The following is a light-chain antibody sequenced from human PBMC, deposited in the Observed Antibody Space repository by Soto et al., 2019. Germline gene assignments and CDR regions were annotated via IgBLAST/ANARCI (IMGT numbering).Light chain of an antibody. CDR1: QTVTSNY. V-gene: IGKV3-20*01. CDR2: ATS. CDR3: QQYGGSRWT. Sequence: DIVLRQSPGILSLSPGEGATLSCCASQTVTSNYFAWYQQRPGQAPRLLIYATSKRATGIPDRFSGSGSGTDFTLTISRMDPEDFAVYYCQQYGGSRWTCGQGPKVE. J-gene: IGKJ1*01.